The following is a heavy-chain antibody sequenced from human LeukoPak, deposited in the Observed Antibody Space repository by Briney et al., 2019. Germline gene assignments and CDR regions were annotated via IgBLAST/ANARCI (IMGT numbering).Heavy chain of an antibody. Sequence: ASVKVSCKASGYTFTSYGISWVRQAPGQGLEWMGWISAYNGNTNYAQKLQGRVTMTTDTSTSTAYMELRSLRSDDTAVYYCAREDSSGYSDNWFGPWGQGTLVTISS. V-gene: IGHV1-18*01. CDR3: AREDSSGYSDNWFGP. J-gene: IGHJ5*02. D-gene: IGHD3-22*01. CDR1: GYTFTSYG. CDR2: ISAYNGNT.